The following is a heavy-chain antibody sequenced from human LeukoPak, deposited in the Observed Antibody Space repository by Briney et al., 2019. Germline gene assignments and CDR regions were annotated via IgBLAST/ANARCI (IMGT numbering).Heavy chain of an antibody. J-gene: IGHJ3*02. Sequence: GESLKISCKGSGYSFTNYWIGWVRQMPGKGPEWMGIIYPGDSDTRYSPSFQGQVTISADKSISTAYLQWGSLKASDTAMYYCARQEGSLRDAFDIWGQGTMVTVSS. CDR3: ARQEGSLRDAFDI. CDR1: GYSFTNYW. V-gene: IGHV5-51*01. CDR2: IYPGDSDT.